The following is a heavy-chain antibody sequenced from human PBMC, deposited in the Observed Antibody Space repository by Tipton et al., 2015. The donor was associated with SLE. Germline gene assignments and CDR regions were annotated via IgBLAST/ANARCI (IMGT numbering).Heavy chain of an antibody. CDR3: AREGDSGYVSNWFDP. Sequence: TLSLTCTVSGGSISSGSYYWSWIRQPAGKGLEWIGHIYTSGSTNYNPSLKSRVTISVDTSKNQFSLKLSSVTAADTAVYYCAREGDSGYVSNWFDPWGQGTLVTVSS. CDR2: IYTSGST. D-gene: IGHD5-12*01. J-gene: IGHJ5*02. CDR1: GGSISSGSYY. V-gene: IGHV4-61*09.